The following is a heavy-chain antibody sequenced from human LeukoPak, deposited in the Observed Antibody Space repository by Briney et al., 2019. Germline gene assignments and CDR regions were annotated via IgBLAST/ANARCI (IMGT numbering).Heavy chain of an antibody. CDR3: ARHVQEYSSGWYGPWYGPFYFDY. CDR1: GGSISSSTFY. Sequence: PSETLSLTCTVSGGSISSSTFYWGWIRQPPGKGLEWIGSLYYSGSTYYNPSLKSRVTISVDTSKNQFSLKLSSVTAADTAVYYCARHVQEYSSGWYGPWYGPFYFDYWGQGTLVTVSS. D-gene: IGHD6-19*01. V-gene: IGHV4-39*01. CDR2: LYYSGST. J-gene: IGHJ4*02.